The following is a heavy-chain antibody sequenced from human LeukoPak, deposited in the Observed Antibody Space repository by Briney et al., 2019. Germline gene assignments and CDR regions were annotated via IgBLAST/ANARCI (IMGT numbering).Heavy chain of an antibody. D-gene: IGHD6-13*01. V-gene: IGHV3-11*04. CDR1: GFTFSDYY. Sequence: PGGSLRLSCAASGFTFSDYYMSWIRQAPGKWLEWVSYISSSGSTIYYADSVEGRFTISRDNAKNPLYLQMNSLRAEDTAVYYCARAKSSSWYSPDYWGQGTVVTVSS. CDR2: ISSSGSTI. J-gene: IGHJ4*02. CDR3: ARAKSSSWYSPDY.